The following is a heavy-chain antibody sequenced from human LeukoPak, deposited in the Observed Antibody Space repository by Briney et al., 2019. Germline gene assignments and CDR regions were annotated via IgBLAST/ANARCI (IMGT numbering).Heavy chain of an antibody. CDR1: GYPFSAHF. D-gene: IGHD2-15*01. Sequence: ASVRVSCTASGYPFSAHFLNWVRQAPGQGLEWMGWISAYNGNTNYAQKLQGRVTMTTDTSTSTAYMELRSLRSDDTAVYYCARDSPCSGGSCYSYYYYGMDVWGQGTTVTVSS. J-gene: IGHJ6*02. CDR2: ISAYNGNT. CDR3: ARDSPCSGGSCYSYYYYGMDV. V-gene: IGHV1-18*01.